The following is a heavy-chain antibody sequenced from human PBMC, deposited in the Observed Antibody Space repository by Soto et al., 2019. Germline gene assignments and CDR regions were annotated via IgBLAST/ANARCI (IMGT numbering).Heavy chain of an antibody. CDR2: ISSSGSTI. D-gene: IGHD2-2*01. CDR1: GFTFSDYY. V-gene: IGHV3-11*01. Sequence: SGGSLTLSCAASGFTFSDYYMSWIRQAPGKGLEWVSYISSSGSTIYYADSVKGRFTISRDNAKNSLYLQMNSLRAEDTAVYYCARVPVTPIVVVPAAPLDVWGQGTTVTVSS. CDR3: ARVPVTPIVVVPAAPLDV. J-gene: IGHJ6*02.